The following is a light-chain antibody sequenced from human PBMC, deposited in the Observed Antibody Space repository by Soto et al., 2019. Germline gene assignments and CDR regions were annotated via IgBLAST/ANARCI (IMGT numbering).Light chain of an antibody. J-gene: IGLJ2*01. CDR1: SSDVGHYNR. V-gene: IGLV2-18*02. Sequence: QSALTQPPSVSGSPGQSVTISCAGTSSDVGHYNRVSWYQESPGTAPKLMIYEVNNRPSGVPDRFSGSKSGNTASLTISGLQAEDEADYYCSSYTTINPLIFGGGTKVTVL. CDR2: EVN. CDR3: SSYTTINPLI.